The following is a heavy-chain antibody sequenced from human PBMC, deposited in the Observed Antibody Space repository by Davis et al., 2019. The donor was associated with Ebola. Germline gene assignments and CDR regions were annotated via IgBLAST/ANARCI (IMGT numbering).Heavy chain of an antibody. J-gene: IGHJ5*02. D-gene: IGHD3-10*01. Sequence: AASVKVSCKASGGTFSSYAISWVRQAPGQGLEWMGGIIPIFGTANYAQKFQGRVTMTEDTSTDTAYMELSSLRSEDTAVYYCARGRTMVRGDNWFDPWGQGTLVTVSS. CDR3: ARGRTMVRGDNWFDP. V-gene: IGHV1-69*06. CDR2: IIPIFGTA. CDR1: GGTFSSYA.